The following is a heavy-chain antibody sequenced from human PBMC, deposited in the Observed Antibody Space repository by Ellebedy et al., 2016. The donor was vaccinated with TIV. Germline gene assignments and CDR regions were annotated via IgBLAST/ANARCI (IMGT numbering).Heavy chain of an antibody. CDR2: ISYDGSNK. CDR3: AKGRGGSYYSSIDY. J-gene: IGHJ4*02. V-gene: IGHV3-30*18. D-gene: IGHD1-26*01. CDR1: GFTFSSYG. Sequence: GESLKISCAASGFTFSSYGMHWVRQAPGKGLEWVAVISYDGSNKYYADSVKGRFTISRDNSKNTLYLQMNNLRAEDTAVYYCAKGRGGSYYSSIDYWGQGTLVTVSS.